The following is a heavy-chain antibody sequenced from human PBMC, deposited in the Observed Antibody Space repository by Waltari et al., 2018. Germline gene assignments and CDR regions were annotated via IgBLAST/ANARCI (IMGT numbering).Heavy chain of an antibody. J-gene: IGHJ4*02. Sequence: QVHLVQSGAEVKKPGASVKVSCKASGYTFTNHAIHWVRQAPGHRLEWMGWINVDKGNTIYSQEFNGRVTITRDTSATTVNMELSSLRSDDMAVYYCARASRRGYYYDSSGYFQEHYFDYWGQGALVTVSS. D-gene: IGHD3-22*01. CDR2: INVDKGNT. V-gene: IGHV1-3*03. CDR1: GYTFTNHA. CDR3: ARASRRGYYYDSSGYFQEHYFDY.